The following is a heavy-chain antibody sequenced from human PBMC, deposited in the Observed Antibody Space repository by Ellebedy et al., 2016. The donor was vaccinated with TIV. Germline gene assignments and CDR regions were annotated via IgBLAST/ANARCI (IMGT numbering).Heavy chain of an antibody. D-gene: IGHD3-22*01. J-gene: IGHJ4*02. Sequence: GGSLRLXXATSGFTFSQFAVHWVRQAPGKGLEWVSSISSSSSYIYYADSVKGRFTISRDNAKNSLYLQMNSLRAEDTAVYYCARVVGDTSGHYYYFDYWGQGTLVTVSS. CDR2: ISSSSSYI. V-gene: IGHV3-21*01. CDR1: GFTFSQFA. CDR3: ARVVGDTSGHYYYFDY.